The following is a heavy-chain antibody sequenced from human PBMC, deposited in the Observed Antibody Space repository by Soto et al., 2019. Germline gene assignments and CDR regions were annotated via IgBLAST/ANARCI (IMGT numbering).Heavy chain of an antibody. Sequence: GGSLRLSCAASGFTFSSYSMNWVRQAPGKGLEWVSSISSSSSYIYYADSVKGRFTISRDNAKNSLYLQMNSLRAEDTAVYYCARLVGTTVTSAFDITGQGTTVTVSS. J-gene: IGHJ3*02. D-gene: IGHD4-17*01. V-gene: IGHV3-21*01. CDR1: GFTFSSYS. CDR3: ARLVGTTVTSAFDI. CDR2: ISSSSSYI.